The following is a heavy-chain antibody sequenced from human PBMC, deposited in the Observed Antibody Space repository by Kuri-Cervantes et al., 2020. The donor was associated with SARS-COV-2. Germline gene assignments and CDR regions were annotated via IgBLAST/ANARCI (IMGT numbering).Heavy chain of an antibody. D-gene: IGHD1-26*01. J-gene: IGHJ4*02. CDR1: GYSFTSYW. V-gene: IGHV5-51*01. Sequence: GGSLRLSCKGSGYSFTSYWIGWVRQMPGKGLEWMGIIYPGDADIRHSPTFQGQVTMSADKSISTAYLQWSSLKASDTAMYYCARLSGDPGDFDYWGQGTLVTVSS. CDR2: IYPGDADI. CDR3: ARLSGDPGDFDY.